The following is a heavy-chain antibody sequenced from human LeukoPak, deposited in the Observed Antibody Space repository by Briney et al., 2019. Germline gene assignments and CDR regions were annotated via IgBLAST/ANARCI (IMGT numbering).Heavy chain of an antibody. CDR2: SIPIFGTA. J-gene: IGHJ5*02. Sequence: ASVKVSCKASGGTFSSYAISWVRQAPGQGLEWMGRSIPIFGTANYAQKFQGRVTITTDESTSTAYMELSSLRSEDTAVYYFARVKGIVVVPAADTSNNWFDPWGQGTLVTVSS. CDR3: ARVKGIVVVPAADTSNNWFDP. D-gene: IGHD2-2*01. CDR1: GGTFSSYA. V-gene: IGHV1-69*05.